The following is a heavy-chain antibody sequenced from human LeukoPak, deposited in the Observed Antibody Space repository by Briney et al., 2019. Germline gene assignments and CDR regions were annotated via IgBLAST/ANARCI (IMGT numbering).Heavy chain of an antibody. D-gene: IGHD6-19*01. Sequence: PGGSLRLSCVASGFTFSSYSMNWVRQAPGKGLEWISYISSGGGTIHYADSVKGRFTISRDNAKNSLYLQMNSLRAEDTAVYYCARDPAGAGIYYDYWGRGTRERVSS. CDR1: GFTFSSYS. CDR3: ARDPAGAGIYYDY. J-gene: IGHJ4*02. V-gene: IGHV3-48*01. CDR2: ISSGGGTI.